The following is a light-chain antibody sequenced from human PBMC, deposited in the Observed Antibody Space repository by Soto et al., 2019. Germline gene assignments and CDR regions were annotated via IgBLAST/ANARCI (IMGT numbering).Light chain of an antibody. J-gene: IGLJ3*02. V-gene: IGLV1-40*01. CDR2: ANN. Sequence: QAVVTQPPSVSGAPGQRVTISCSGSSSNIGAGYDVHWYQQLPGTAPKLLISANNIRPSGVPDRFSGSKSGTSASLALTGLQAEDEADYYCQSYDSSLSGSGVFGGGTKLTVL. CDR1: SSNIGAGYD. CDR3: QSYDSSLSGSGV.